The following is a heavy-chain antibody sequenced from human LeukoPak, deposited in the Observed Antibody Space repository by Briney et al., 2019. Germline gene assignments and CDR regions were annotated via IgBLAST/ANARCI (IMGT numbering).Heavy chain of an antibody. CDR3: ASGVTSGGDY. D-gene: IGHD3-16*01. CDR2: ISAYNGNT. J-gene: IGHJ4*02. CDR1: GYTLTTYA. V-gene: IGHV1-18*01. Sequence: ASVKVSCKASGYTLTTYAMNWVRQAPGQGLEWMGWISAYNGNTNYAQKLQGRVTMTTDTSTSTAYMELRSLRSDDTAVYYCASGVTSGGDYWGQGTLFTVSS.